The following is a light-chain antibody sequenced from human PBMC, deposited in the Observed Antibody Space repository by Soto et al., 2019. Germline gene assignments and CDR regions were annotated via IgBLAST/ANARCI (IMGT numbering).Light chain of an antibody. CDR2: EVS. Sequence: QSVLTQPASVSGSPGQSITISCTGTSSDVGDYNYVSWYQQHPGKAPKLMIYEVSNRPSGVSNRFSGSKSGNMASLTISGLQAEDEADYYCSSYAGRSTVFGTGTKVTVL. CDR1: SSDVGDYNY. J-gene: IGLJ1*01. CDR3: SSYAGRSTV. V-gene: IGLV2-14*01.